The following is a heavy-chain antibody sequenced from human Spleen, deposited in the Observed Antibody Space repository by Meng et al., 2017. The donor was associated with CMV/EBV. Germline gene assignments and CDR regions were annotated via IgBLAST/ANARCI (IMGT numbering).Heavy chain of an antibody. V-gene: IGHV1-69*05. CDR1: GDTFSRHA. Sequence: KASGDTFSRHAFPWVRQAPGQGPEWMGEIIPISDTPNYAQKFQGRITISTDESTSTVYMEMSSLRSEDTAVYYCARMWGIAYPYLDFWGQGTLVTVSS. CDR2: IIPISDTP. J-gene: IGHJ4*02. D-gene: IGHD6-13*01. CDR3: ARMWGIAYPYLDF.